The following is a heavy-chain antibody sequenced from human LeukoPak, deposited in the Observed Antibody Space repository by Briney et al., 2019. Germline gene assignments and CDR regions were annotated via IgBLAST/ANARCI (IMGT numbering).Heavy chain of an antibody. V-gene: IGHV3-23*01. Sequence: HPGGSLRLSCVASGFTFSSSAMSWVRQAPGKGLEWVSAISANGGSTYFADSVRGRFTISRDNSKNTLYLQMNSLRAEDTAIYYCAKPRVGTYRDGFDYWGQGTLVTVSS. D-gene: IGHD1-26*01. CDR3: AKPRVGTYRDGFDY. J-gene: IGHJ4*02. CDR1: GFTFSSSA. CDR2: ISANGGST.